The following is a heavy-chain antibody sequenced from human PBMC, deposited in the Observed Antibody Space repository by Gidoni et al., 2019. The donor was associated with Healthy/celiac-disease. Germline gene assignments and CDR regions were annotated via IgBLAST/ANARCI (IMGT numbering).Heavy chain of an antibody. J-gene: IGHJ6*02. V-gene: IGHV3-33*08. CDR3: ARDQYYYDSSGYYMRMNYYYYGMDV. Sequence: QVQLVESGGGVVQPGRSLRLSCAASGFTFSSYGMHWVRQAPVKGLERLAVIWYDGSNKYYADSVKGRFTISRDNSKNTLYLQMNSLRAEDTAVYYCARDQYYYDSSGYYMRMNYYYYGMDVWGQGTTVTVSS. CDR2: IWYDGSNK. D-gene: IGHD3-22*01. CDR1: GFTFSSYG.